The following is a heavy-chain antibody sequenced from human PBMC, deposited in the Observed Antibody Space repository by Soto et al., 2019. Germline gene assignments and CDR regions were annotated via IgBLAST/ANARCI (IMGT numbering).Heavy chain of an antibody. J-gene: IGHJ6*02. V-gene: IGHV3-30*04. D-gene: IGHD3-3*01. Sequence: QVQLVESGGGVVQPGRSLRLSCAASGFIFSTYAMHWVRQAPGKGLEWVAVISFDKSNSGSNEYYTDSVKGRFTISRDTSTNTLYLQMNSLRAEDTDVYYCALPRRSGYTSTDYYFYGVDVWGQGTTVTVSS. CDR2: ISFDKSNSGSNE. CDR1: GFIFSTYA. CDR3: ALPRRSGYTSTDYYFYGVDV.